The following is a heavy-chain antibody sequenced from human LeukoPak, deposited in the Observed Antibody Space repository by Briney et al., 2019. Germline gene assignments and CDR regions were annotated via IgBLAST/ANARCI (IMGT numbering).Heavy chain of an antibody. J-gene: IGHJ4*02. CDR3: ARAVGEASLGGSYSDY. CDR2: ISGYNGNT. Sequence: ASVKVSYKASGYTFTTYGISWLRQAPGQGLEWMGWISGYNGNTNYAQKLQGRVTMTTDTSTSTAYMELRSLRADDTAVYYCARAVGEASLGGSYSDYWGQGTLVTVSS. D-gene: IGHD3-10*01. CDR1: GYTFTTYG. V-gene: IGHV1-18*01.